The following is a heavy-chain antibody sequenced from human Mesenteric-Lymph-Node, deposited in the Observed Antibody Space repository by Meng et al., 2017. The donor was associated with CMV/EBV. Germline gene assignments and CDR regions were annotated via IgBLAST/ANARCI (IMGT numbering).Heavy chain of an antibody. V-gene: IGHV4-39*01. CDR1: GGSISSSSYY. D-gene: IGHD6-13*01. CDR3: ARRAGYSSSRYFDY. Sequence: GSLRLSCTVSGGSISSSSYYWGWIRQPPGKGLEWIGSIYYSGSTYYNPSLKSRVTISVDRSKNQFSLKLSSVTAADTAVYYCARRAGYSSSRYFDYWGQGTLVTVSS. CDR2: IYYSGST. J-gene: IGHJ4*02.